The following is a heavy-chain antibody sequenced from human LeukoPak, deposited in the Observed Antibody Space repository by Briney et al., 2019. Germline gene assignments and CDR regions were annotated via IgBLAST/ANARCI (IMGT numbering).Heavy chain of an antibody. Sequence: ASVKVSCKASGYTFTSYGISWVRQAPGQGLEWMGLISAYNGNTNYAQKLQGRVTMTTDTSTSTAYMELRSLRSEDTAVYYCARDPIARTTSGAFYVWGKGTMVTVS. CDR3: ARDPIARTTSGAFYV. CDR2: ISAYNGNT. D-gene: IGHD4-11*01. CDR1: GYTFTSYG. V-gene: IGHV1-18*01. J-gene: IGHJ3*01.